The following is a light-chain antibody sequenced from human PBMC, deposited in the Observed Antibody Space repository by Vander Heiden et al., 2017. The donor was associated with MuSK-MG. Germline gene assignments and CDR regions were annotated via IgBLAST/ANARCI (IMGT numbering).Light chain of an antibody. V-gene: IGKV4-1*01. Sequence: DIVMTQSPDSLAVSLGERATINCKASQTVLYSSNNKNYLAWYQQKPGQPPKLLIYWASTRESGVPDRFSGSGSGTDFTLTISSLQAEDVAVYYCQQYYSNPRSITFGQRTRLEIK. CDR3: QQYYSNPRSIT. CDR1: QTVLYSSNNKNY. CDR2: WAS. J-gene: IGKJ5*01.